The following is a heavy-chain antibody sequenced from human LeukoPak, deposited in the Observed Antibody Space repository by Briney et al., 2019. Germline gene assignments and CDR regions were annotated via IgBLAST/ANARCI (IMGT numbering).Heavy chain of an antibody. J-gene: IGHJ4*02. D-gene: IGHD5-12*01. Sequence: GGSLRLSCAASGFTFSDYYMSWIRQAPGKGLEWVSYISSSGSTIYYADSVKGRFTISRDNAKNSLYMQMNILGAEDAAVYYCARDPEATIYPGFACNASWGQGTLVTVSS. CDR3: ARDPEATIYPGFACNAS. CDR1: GFTFSDYY. V-gene: IGHV3-11*04. CDR2: ISSSGSTI.